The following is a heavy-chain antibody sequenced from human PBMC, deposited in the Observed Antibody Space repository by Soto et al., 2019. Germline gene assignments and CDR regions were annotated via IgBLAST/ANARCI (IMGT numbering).Heavy chain of an antibody. CDR2: ISYDGSNK. D-gene: IGHD3-3*01. Sequence: GGSLRLSCAASGFTFSSYGMHWVRQAPGKGLEWVAVISYDGSNKYYADSVKGRFTISRDNSKNTLYLQMNSLRAEDTAVYYCAKEEWLLNSYYYYGMDVWGQGTTVTVSS. CDR1: GFTFSSYG. CDR3: AKEEWLLNSYYYYGMDV. J-gene: IGHJ6*02. V-gene: IGHV3-30*18.